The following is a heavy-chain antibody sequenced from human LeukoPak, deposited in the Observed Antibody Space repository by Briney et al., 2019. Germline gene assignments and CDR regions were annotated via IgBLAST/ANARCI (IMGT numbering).Heavy chain of an antibody. CDR2: VFYTGST. J-gene: IGHJ3*02. V-gene: IGHV4-59*01. CDR1: SGSISRYY. D-gene: IGHD6-19*01. CDR3: ARKSVAVRDAFDI. Sequence: SETLSLTCTVSSGSISRYYWSWIRQPPGKGLDWIGYVFYTGSTYYNPSLQSRVTISVDTSKNQFSLKLNSVTAADTAMYYCARKSVAVRDAFDIWSQGTVVTVSS.